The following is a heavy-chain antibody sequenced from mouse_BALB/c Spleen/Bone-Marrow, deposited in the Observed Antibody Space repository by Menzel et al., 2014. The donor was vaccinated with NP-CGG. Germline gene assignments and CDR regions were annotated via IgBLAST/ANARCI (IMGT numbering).Heavy chain of an antibody. V-gene: IGHV1-52*01. D-gene: IGHD1-3*01. CDR3: ARCYIRYYVMES. Sequence: VKLVESGAELVRPGASVKLSCKASGYMFXSYWMNWVKQRPEQGLEWIGRIDPYDSETHYNQKFKDKAILTVDKSSNTAYMRLSSLTSEDSAVYYCARCYIRYYVMESWGQGTSVTVSS. CDR2: IDPYDSET. CDR1: GYMFXSYW. J-gene: IGHJ4*01.